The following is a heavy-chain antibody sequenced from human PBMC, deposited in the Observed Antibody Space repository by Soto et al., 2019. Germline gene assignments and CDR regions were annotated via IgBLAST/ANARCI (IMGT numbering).Heavy chain of an antibody. CDR2: ISAYNGNT. CDR3: AREDYYDSSVNWFDP. V-gene: IGHV1-18*04. J-gene: IGHJ5*02. CDR1: GYTFTSYG. D-gene: IGHD3-22*01. Sequence: SVKVSFKASGYTFTSYGISWVREAPGQGLEWMGWISAYNGNTNYAQKLQGRVTMTTDTSTSTAYMELRSLRSDDTAVYYCAREDYYDSSVNWFDPWGQGTLVTVSS.